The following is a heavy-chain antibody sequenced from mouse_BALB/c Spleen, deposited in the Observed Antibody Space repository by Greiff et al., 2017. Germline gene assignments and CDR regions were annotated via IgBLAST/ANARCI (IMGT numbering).Heavy chain of an antibody. CDR1: GFTFSDYY. CDR2: ISDGGSYT. CDR3: ARSDYYGSNWFAY. V-gene: IGHV5-4*02. Sequence: VQLKESGGGLVKPGGSLKLSCAASGFTFSDYYMYWVRQTPEKRLEWVATISDGGSYTYYPDSVKGRFTISRDNAKNNLYLQMSSLKSEDTAMYYCARSDYYGSNWFAYWGQGTLVTVSA. J-gene: IGHJ3*01. D-gene: IGHD1-1*01.